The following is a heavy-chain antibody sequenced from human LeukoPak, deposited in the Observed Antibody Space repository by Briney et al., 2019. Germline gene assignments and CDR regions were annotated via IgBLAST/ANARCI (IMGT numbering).Heavy chain of an antibody. V-gene: IGHV1-46*01. CDR2: INPSGGST. D-gene: IGHD2-15*01. J-gene: IGHJ4*02. CDR1: GGTFTHYF. Sequence: EASVKVSCKASGGTFTHYFISWVRQAPGQGLEWMGLINPSGGSTSYAQKFQVRVTMTRDMSTSTVYMELSSVRSEDTAVYYCEARMACSGGSCSRPDFDYWGQGTLVTVSS. CDR3: EARMACSGGSCSRPDFDY.